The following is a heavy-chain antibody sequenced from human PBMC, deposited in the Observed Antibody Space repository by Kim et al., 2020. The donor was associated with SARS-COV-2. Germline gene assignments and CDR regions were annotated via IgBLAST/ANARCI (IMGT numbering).Heavy chain of an antibody. CDR3: ARDNPAPLIAAAGGHYYYYYMDV. CDR1: GGTFSSYA. Sequence: SVKVSCKASGGTFSSYAISWVRQAPGQGLEWMGRIIPILGIANYAQKFQGRVTITADKSTSTAYMELSSLRSEDTAVYYCARDNPAPLIAAAGGHYYYYYMDVWGKGTTVTVSS. CDR2: IIPILGIA. D-gene: IGHD6-13*01. V-gene: IGHV1-69*04. J-gene: IGHJ6*03.